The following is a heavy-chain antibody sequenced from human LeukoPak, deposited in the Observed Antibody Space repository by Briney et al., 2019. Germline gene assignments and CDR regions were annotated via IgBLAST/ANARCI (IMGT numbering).Heavy chain of an antibody. D-gene: IGHD3-10*01. CDR3: ARAGWGTMVRGVIYYYYYMDV. J-gene: IGHJ6*03. CDR1: GGSISSTTYY. CDR2: INHSGGT. V-gene: IGHV4-39*07. Sequence: SETLSLTCIISGGSISSTTYYWGWIRQPPGKGLEWIGEINHSGGTNYNPSLKSRVTISVDTSKNQFSLKLSSVTAADTAVYYCARAGWGTMVRGVIYYYYYMDVWGKGTTVTVSS.